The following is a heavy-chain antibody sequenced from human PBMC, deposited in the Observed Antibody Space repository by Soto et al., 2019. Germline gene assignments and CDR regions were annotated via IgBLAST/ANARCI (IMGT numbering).Heavy chain of an antibody. D-gene: IGHD4-17*01. V-gene: IGHV3-23*01. CDR1: GFTFSSYA. CDR2: ISGSGGST. J-gene: IGHJ4*02. CDR3: ATDRASARHPSGDYEGPYRYYFDY. Sequence: EVQLLESGGGLVQPGGSLRLSCAASGFTFSSYAMSWVRQAPGKGLEWVSAISGSGGSTYYADSVKGRFTISRDNSKNTLDLQMSSLRSEDTAVYYCATDRASARHPSGDYEGPYRYYFDYWGQGTLVTVSS.